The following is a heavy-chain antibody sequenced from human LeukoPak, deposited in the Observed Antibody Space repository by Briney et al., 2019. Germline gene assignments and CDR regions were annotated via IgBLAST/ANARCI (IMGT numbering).Heavy chain of an antibody. V-gene: IGHV4-59*12. CDR1: GGSISSYY. CDR2: IYYSGST. D-gene: IGHD4-17*01. Sequence: SETLSLTCTVSGGSISSYYWSWIRQPPGKGLEWIGYIYYSGSTNYNPSLKSRVTISVDTSKNQFSLKLSSVTAADTAVYYCARDQDGDYLFDYWGQGTQVTVAS. CDR3: ARDQDGDYLFDY. J-gene: IGHJ4*02.